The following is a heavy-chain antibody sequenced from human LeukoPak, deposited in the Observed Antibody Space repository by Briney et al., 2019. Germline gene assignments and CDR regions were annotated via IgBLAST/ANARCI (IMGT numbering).Heavy chain of an antibody. D-gene: IGHD4-23*01. CDR2: INQSGRT. CDR3: ARDGGSNNYWFDP. V-gene: IGHV4-34*01. J-gene: IGHJ5*02. Sequence: SETPSLTCAIYGEPFSTYYGIWIRQPPGKGLEWIGEINQSGRTNYNPSLKSRVTISVDTSKNQFSLKLKSVTAADTAVYYCARDGGSNNYWFDPWGQGMLVSVSS. CDR1: GEPFSTYY.